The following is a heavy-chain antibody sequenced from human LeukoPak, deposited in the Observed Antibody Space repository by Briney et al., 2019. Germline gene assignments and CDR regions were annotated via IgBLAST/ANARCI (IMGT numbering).Heavy chain of an antibody. V-gene: IGHV3-30*18. CDR1: GFTFSSYG. J-gene: IGHJ4*02. D-gene: IGHD1-1*01. CDR2: ISYDGSNK. CDR3: AKTTGTQRAYYFDY. Sequence: GGSLRLSCAASGFTFSSYGMHWVRQAPGKGLEWVAVISYDGSNKYYADSVKGRFTISRDNSKNTLYLQMNSLRAEDTALYYCAKTTGTQRAYYFDYWGQGTLVTVSS.